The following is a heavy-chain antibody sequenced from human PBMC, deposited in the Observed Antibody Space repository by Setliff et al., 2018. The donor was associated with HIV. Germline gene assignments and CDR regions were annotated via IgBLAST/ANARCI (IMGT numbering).Heavy chain of an antibody. D-gene: IGHD2-21*02. J-gene: IGHJ5*02. CDR2: ISAYNGNT. CDR1: GYTFTRYG. V-gene: IGHV1-18*01. CDR3: ARARLQGMVTAVGPRGNCLDP. Sequence: ASVKVSCKASGYTFTRYGISWVRQAPGQGLEWMGWISAYNGNTNYAQKLQGRVTMTTDTSTSTAYMELRSLRSDDTAVYYCARARLQGMVTAVGPRGNCLDPWGQGTRVTVSS.